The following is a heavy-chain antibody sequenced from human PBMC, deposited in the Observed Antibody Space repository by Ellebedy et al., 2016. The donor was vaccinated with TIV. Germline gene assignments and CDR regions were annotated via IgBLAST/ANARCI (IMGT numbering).Heavy chain of an antibody. J-gene: IGHJ4*02. D-gene: IGHD1-26*01. Sequence: GESLKISCAASGFTFSNYWMSWVRQAPGKGLEWVANIKQDGSEKYYVDSVKGRFSISRDNAKNSLYVQMNSLRDEDTAVYYCARDKIEGPTHYDYWGQGILVTVSS. CDR1: GFTFSNYW. V-gene: IGHV3-7*01. CDR2: IKQDGSEK. CDR3: ARDKIEGPTHYDY.